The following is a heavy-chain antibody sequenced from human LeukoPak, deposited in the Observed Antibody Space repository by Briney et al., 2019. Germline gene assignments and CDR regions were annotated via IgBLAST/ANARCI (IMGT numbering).Heavy chain of an antibody. D-gene: IGHD2-8*01. Sequence: SVKVSCKASGGTFSSYAISWVRQAPRQGLEWMGRIIPIFGTANYAQKFQGRVTITTDETTSTAYMELSSLRSEDTAVYYCARDSRVLMVYVFDYWGQGTLVTVSS. CDR3: ARDSRVLMVYVFDY. V-gene: IGHV1-69*05. CDR1: GGTFSSYA. J-gene: IGHJ4*02. CDR2: IIPIFGTA.